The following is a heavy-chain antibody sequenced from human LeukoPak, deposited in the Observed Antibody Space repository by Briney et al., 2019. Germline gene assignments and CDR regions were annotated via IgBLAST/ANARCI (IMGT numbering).Heavy chain of an antibody. J-gene: IGHJ3*02. V-gene: IGHV3-23*01. Sequence: GGSLRLSCAASGFTFSSYAMSWVRQAPGKGLEWVSAISGSGGSTYYADSVKGRFTISRDNSKNTLYLQMNSLRAEDTAVYYCARVREQWLVYDAFDIWGQGTMVTVSS. CDR1: GFTFSSYA. CDR2: ISGSGGST. D-gene: IGHD6-19*01. CDR3: ARVREQWLVYDAFDI.